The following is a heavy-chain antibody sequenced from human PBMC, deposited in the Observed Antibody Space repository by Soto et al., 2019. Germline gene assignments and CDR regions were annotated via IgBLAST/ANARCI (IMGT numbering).Heavy chain of an antibody. CDR3: AKDLQSYGDYDYYCYGMDV. CDR1: GFTFSTYG. D-gene: IGHD4-17*01. CDR2: ISYDGTNK. Sequence: QVQLVQSGGGEVQPGRSLTISCAASGFTFSTYGMHWVRQTPGKWLEWVEVISYDGTNKFYSDSVKGRFTISRDNFKNTLTLQMNSLRADDTAVYSCAKDLQSYGDYDYYCYGMDVWGLGTRVTVSS. V-gene: IGHV3-30*18. J-gene: IGHJ6*02.